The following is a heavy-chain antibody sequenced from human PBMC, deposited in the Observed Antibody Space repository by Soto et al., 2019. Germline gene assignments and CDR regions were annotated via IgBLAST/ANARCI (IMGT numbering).Heavy chain of an antibody. CDR2: IYPGDSDT. CDR3: ARQYYDFWSGYPDDAFDI. Sequence: LKISCKGSGYSFTSYWIGWVRQMPGKGLEWMGIIYPGDSDTRYSPSFQGQVTISADKSISTAYLQWSSLKASDTAMYYCARQYYDFWSGYPDDAFDIWGQGTMVTVSS. CDR1: GYSFTSYW. D-gene: IGHD3-3*01. V-gene: IGHV5-51*01. J-gene: IGHJ3*02.